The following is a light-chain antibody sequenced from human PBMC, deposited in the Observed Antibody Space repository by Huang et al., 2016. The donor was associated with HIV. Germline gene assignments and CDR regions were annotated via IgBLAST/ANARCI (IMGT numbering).Light chain of an antibody. V-gene: IGKV1-33*01. CDR1: QDINNS. J-gene: IGKJ2*01. CDR3: QQYDNLPYT. CDR2: DAS. Sequence: DIRMTQSLSSLSASIGDRVTISCQASQDINNSLNWYQQKPGKAPKLLVYDASNLETGVPSRFRGGGSGTDFTFTISSLQPEDIATYYCQQYDNLPYTFGQGTTLEIK.